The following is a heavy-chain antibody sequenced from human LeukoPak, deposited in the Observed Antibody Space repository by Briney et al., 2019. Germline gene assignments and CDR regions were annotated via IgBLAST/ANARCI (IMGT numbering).Heavy chain of an antibody. Sequence: ASVKVSCKASGYTFSDYYIHWVRQAPGQGLEWMAWINGNRGGTYYEQKFQGRVTVTLDTSITTVYMEVSTLTSDDTAVYYCARGSYDSSDSEYFHHWGQGTLVTVSS. CDR2: INGNRGGT. D-gene: IGHD3-22*01. CDR1: GYTFSDYY. J-gene: IGHJ1*01. CDR3: ARGSYDSSDSEYFHH. V-gene: IGHV1-2*02.